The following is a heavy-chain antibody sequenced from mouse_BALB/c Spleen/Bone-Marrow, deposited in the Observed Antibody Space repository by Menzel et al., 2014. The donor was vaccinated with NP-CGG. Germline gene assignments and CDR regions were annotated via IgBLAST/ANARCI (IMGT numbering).Heavy chain of an antibody. V-gene: IGHV1-66*01. CDR3: ARVFDY. J-gene: IGHJ2*01. CDR1: GYSFTSYY. Sequence: VQLVESGPELVKPGASVKISCKASGYSFTSYYIHWVKQRPGQGLEWIGWIFPGSGNTKYNEKFKGKATLTAGTSSSTAYMQLSSLTSEDSAVYFCARVFDYWGQGTTLTVSS. CDR2: IFPGSGNT.